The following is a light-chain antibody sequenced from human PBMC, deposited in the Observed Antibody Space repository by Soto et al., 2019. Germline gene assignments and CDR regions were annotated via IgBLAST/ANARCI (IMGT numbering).Light chain of an antibody. Sequence: QSVLTQPPSASGTPGQRVTISCSGSSSNIGSDYVFWFQQLPGTAPKLLMYRNNQRPSGVPGRFSGSKSGTSASLAISGLRSEDEADYHCAAWDDGLSDVVFGGGTKLTVL. V-gene: IGLV1-47*01. CDR1: SSNIGSDY. J-gene: IGLJ2*01. CDR2: RNN. CDR3: AAWDDGLSDVV.